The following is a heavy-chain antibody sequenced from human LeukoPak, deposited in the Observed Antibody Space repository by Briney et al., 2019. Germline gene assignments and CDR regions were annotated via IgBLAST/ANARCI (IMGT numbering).Heavy chain of an antibody. D-gene: IGHD1-1*01. V-gene: IGHV3-48*02. CDR1: ASGVHFSIHS. CDR3: AREWNSRATFDY. J-gene: IGHJ4*02. CDR2: IHSSGNYI. Sequence: GGSLSLSCIASASGVHFSIHSMNWARLPPGEGREGSSYIHSSGNYIIHAASVKGRFSVSRYNDRNSLYLQMDSLGDEDTAMYYCAREWNSRATFDYWGQGTLVTVSS.